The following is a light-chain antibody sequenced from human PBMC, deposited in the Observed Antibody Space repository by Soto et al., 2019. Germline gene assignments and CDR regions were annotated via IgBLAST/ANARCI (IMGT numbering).Light chain of an antibody. Sequence: DIQMTQSPSSLSASVGDRITVTCRASQRIGTYVNWYQQKPGKAPKLLIYASTNLEDGVPSRFSGSGSGTDFSISVSNLQPEDFATYYCQQSYSIPVWTFGQGTKVEIK. CDR3: QQSYSIPVWT. CDR2: AST. V-gene: IGKV1-39*01. J-gene: IGKJ1*01. CDR1: QRIGTY.